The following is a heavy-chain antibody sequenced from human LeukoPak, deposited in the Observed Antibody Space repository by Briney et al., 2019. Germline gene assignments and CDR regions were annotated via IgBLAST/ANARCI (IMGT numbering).Heavy chain of an antibody. CDR2: TSSSRSTI. D-gene: IGHD1-26*01. CDR1: GFTFSSYS. V-gene: IGHV3-48*04. CDR3: ATESGTYSGTCFDY. J-gene: IGHJ4*02. Sequence: GGSLRLSCAASGFTFSSYSMNWVRQAPGKGLEWVSYTSSSRSTIHYADSVKGRFTISRDNAKNSLYLQMNSLRAEDTAVYYCATESGTYSGTCFDYWGQGNLVTVSS.